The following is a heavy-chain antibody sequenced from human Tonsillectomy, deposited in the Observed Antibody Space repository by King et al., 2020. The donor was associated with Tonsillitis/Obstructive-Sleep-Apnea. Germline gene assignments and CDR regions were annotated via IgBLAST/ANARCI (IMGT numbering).Heavy chain of an antibody. CDR1: GGSISSSSYY. CDR3: ARHRGYCSSTSCKYNWFDP. CDR2: SYYSGST. Sequence: QLQESGPGLVKPSETLSLTCTVSGGSISSSSYYWGWIRQPPGKGLEWIGSSYYSGSTYHNPSLKSRVTISADTSKNQFSLKLNSVTAADTAVYYCARHRGYCSSTSCKYNWFDPWGQGTLVTVSS. V-gene: IGHV4-39*01. D-gene: IGHD2-2*01. J-gene: IGHJ5*02.